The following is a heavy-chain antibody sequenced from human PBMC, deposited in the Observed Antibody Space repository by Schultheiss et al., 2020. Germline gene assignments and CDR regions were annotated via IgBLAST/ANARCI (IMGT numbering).Heavy chain of an antibody. CDR2: IGTGGDK. CDR3: AKDPSPDILTGYYPGNYYYGMDV. CDR1: GFAFSSYV. D-gene: IGHD3-9*01. V-gene: IGHV3-47*02. Sequence: GESLKISCAASGFAFSSYVLHWVRRAPGKGPEWVSAIGTGGDKYYADSVKGRFTISRDNSKNTLYLQMNSLRAEDTAVYYCAKDPSPDILTGYYPGNYYYGMDVWGQGTTVTVSS. J-gene: IGHJ6*02.